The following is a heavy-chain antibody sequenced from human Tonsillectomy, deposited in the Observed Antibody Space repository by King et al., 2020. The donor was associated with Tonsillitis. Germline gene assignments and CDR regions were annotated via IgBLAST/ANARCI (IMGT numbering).Heavy chain of an antibody. D-gene: IGHD2-15*01. CDR1: GFTFSGSA. Sequence: VQLVESGGGLVQPGGSLKLSCAASGFTFSGSAMHWVRQASGQGLEWVGRIRSKANSYATVYSASVKGRFTIPRDDSKNRADLQMNSLKTEDTAVEYVTRRVVAASRGMDVWGQGTKVTVSS. V-gene: IGHV3-73*02. J-gene: IGHJ6*02. CDR3: TRRVVAASRGMDV. CDR2: IRSKANSYAT.